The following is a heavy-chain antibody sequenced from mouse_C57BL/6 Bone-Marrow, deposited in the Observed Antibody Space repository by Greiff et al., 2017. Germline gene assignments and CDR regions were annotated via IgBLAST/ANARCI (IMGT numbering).Heavy chain of an antibody. J-gene: IGHJ4*01. CDR3: APTFGY. V-gene: IGHV1-82*01. D-gene: IGHD5-5*01. CDR2: IYPGDGDT. Sequence: VQLQQSGPELVKPGASVKISCKASGYAFSSSWMNWVKQRPGKGLEWIGRIYPGDGDTNYNGKFKGEATLTADKSSSTAYMQLSSLTSEDSAVYFCAPTFGYWGQGTSVTVSS. CDR1: GYAFSSSW.